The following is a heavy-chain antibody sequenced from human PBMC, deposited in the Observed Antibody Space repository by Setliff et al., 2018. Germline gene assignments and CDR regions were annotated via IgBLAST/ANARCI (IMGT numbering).Heavy chain of an antibody. CDR1: GGSVSNSGFF. D-gene: IGHD2-15*01. CDR2: IYDSGSS. J-gene: IGHJ5*02. CDR3: GRGFSRIEGWGNWFDP. Sequence: SETLSLTCTVSGGSVSNSGFFWGWLRQAPGKGLEWIGNIYDSGSSNYNASLKSRLIITRDTSKNQISLKLTSVTAADTAVYYCGRGFSRIEGWGNWFDPWGQGTVVTVSS. V-gene: IGHV4-39*01.